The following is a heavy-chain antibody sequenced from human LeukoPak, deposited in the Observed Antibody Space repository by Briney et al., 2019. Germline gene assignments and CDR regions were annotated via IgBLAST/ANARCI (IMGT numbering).Heavy chain of an antibody. J-gene: IGHJ4*02. CDR1: GLTLINYA. CDR3: ARVVAKRGIVVDLFDL. Sequence: GGSLRLFYAVSGLTLINYAMSWVHQPPGKGLEWVSSISVISSYIYSADSVKGRFSIAREHAKQSLYLQMNSLRAEDTAVYYCARVVAKRGIVVDLFDLGGQGTLVTVSS. CDR2: ISVISSYI. D-gene: IGHD3-22*01. V-gene: IGHV3-21*01.